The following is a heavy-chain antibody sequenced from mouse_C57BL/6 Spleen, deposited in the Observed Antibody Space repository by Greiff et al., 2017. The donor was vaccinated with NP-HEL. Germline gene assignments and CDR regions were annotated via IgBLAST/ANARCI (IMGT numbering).Heavy chain of an antibody. CDR3: ARGGDYGGFAY. V-gene: IGHV5-17*01. J-gene: IGHJ3*01. CDR2: ISSGSSTI. D-gene: IGHD2-4*01. Sequence: DVKLVESGGGLVKPGGSLKLSCAASGFTFSDYGMHWVRQAPEKGLEWVAYISSGSSTIYYADTVKGRFTISRDNAKNTLFLQMTSLRSEDTAMYYCARGGDYGGFAYWGQGTLVTVSA. CDR1: GFTFSDYG.